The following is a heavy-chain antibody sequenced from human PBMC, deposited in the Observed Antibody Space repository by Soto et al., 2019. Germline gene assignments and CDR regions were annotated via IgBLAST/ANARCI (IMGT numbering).Heavy chain of an antibody. CDR1: GYTFTSYG. CDR2: ISAYNGNT. CDR3: ARDRGLTIFGVVINYYYYGMDV. V-gene: IGHV1-18*04. Sequence: QVQLVQSGAEVKKPGASVKVSCKASGYTFTSYGISWVRQAPGQGLEWMGWISAYNGNTNYAQKLQGRVTMTTDTSTSTAYMQLRSLASGDTAVYYCARDRGLTIFGVVINYYYYGMDVLGQGTTVTVSS. J-gene: IGHJ6*02. D-gene: IGHD3-3*01.